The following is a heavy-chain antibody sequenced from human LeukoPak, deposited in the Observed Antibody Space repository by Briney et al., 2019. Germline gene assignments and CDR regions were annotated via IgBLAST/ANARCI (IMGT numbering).Heavy chain of an antibody. V-gene: IGHV3-23*01. CDR1: GFTFSSYA. Sequence: GGSLRLSCAASGFTFSSYAMSWVRQAPGKGLEWVSAISGSGGSTYYADSVKGRFTISRDNPKNTLYLQMNSLRAEDTAVYYCAKDRDWAVYFDYWGQGTLVTVSS. CDR2: ISGSGGST. D-gene: IGHD3-9*01. CDR3: AKDRDWAVYFDY. J-gene: IGHJ4*02.